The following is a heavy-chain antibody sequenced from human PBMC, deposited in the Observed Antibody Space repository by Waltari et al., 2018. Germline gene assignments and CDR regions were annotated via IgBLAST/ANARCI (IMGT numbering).Heavy chain of an antibody. CDR3: ARGAPPDY. CDR2: IHTGDIDT. V-gene: IGHV5-51*01. J-gene: IGHJ4*02. CDR1: GYSFTSRW. D-gene: IGHD6-6*01. Sequence: EVQLVQSGPEVKKPGESLKISCQGSGYSFTSRWIGWVRQMPGKGLGWMGIIHTGDIDTRYNPAYQGQVTISADKSISNAYLQGSSLKATDTGIYYCARGAPPDYWGQGTLVTVAS.